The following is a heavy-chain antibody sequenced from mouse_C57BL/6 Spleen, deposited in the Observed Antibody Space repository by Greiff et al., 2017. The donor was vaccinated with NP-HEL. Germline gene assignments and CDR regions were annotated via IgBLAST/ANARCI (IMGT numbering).Heavy chain of an antibody. CDR2: INPSSGYT. CDR3: ARTHER. Sequence: QVQLQQSGAELARPGASVQISCKASGYTFTSYTMHWVKQRPGQGLEWIGYINPSSGYTKYNQKFKDKATLTADKSSITAYRQLRSLTSEDSAVYYCARTHERWSKGTTLTVSS. CDR1: GYTFTSYT. V-gene: IGHV1-4*01. J-gene: IGHJ2*01.